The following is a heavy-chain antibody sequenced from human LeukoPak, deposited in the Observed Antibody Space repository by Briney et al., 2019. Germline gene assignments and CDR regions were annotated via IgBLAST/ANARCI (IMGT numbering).Heavy chain of an antibody. J-gene: IGHJ6*02. CDR1: VFPFNVQT. CDR2: MREDGGNI. CDR3: ARDGYCSGGSCQIYGMDV. V-gene: IGHV3-7*01. Sequence: PGGSLRLSCAVSVFPFNVQTMSWVRHAPGKGLDWVASMREDGGNIYYVDSAKGRFTISRDNAKNSLYLQMNSLRAEDTAVYYCARDGYCSGGSCQIYGMDVWGQGTTVTVSS. D-gene: IGHD2-15*01.